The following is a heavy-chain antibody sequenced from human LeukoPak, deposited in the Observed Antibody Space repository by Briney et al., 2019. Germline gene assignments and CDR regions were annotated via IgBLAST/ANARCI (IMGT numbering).Heavy chain of an antibody. CDR3: ARDAQQQLVYAEYFQH. D-gene: IGHD6-13*01. CDR1: GFTFSSYA. J-gene: IGHJ1*01. CDR2: ISSNGGST. V-gene: IGHV3-64*01. Sequence: GGSLRLSCAASGFTFSSYAKHWVRQAPGKGLEYVSAISSNGGSTYYANSVKGRFTISRDNSKNTLYLQMGSLRAEDMAVYYCARDAQQQLVYAEYFQHWGQGTLVTVSS.